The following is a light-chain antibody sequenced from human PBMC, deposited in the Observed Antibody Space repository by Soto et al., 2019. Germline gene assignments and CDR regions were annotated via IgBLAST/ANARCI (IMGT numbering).Light chain of an antibody. J-gene: IGKJ1*01. CDR1: QSVSSNY. Sequence: EIALTQSPGTLSLSPGERATLSCRASQSVSSNYLVWYQQKPGQAPRLLIYGASSRATGIPDRFSGSGSGTDFTLTINRLEPEDFAVYYCQQYGSSQWTFGQGTKVDIK. CDR3: QQYGSSQWT. CDR2: GAS. V-gene: IGKV3-20*01.